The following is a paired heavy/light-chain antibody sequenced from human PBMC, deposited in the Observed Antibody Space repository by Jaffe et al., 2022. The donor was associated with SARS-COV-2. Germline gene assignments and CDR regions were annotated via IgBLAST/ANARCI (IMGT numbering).Heavy chain of an antibody. D-gene: IGHD3-22*01. CDR3: AKSPGRYYDSSAYYPN. CDR2: ISGSAYNT. V-gene: IGHV3-23*04. CDR1: GFTFSSYA. Sequence: EVQLVESGGGLVQPGGSLRLSCAASGFTFSSYAMSWVRQAPGKGLEWVSVISGSAYNTYYADSVKGRFTISRDNSKNTLYMQMNSLRAEDTAVYYCAKSPGRYYDSSAYYPNWGQGTLVTVSS. J-gene: IGHJ4*02.
Light chain of an antibody. CDR1: QSISSY. Sequence: DIQMTQSPSSLSASVGDRVTITCRASQSISSYSNWYQQRPGRAPKLLIYAASSLQSGVPSRFSGSGSGTDFTLTISSLQPEDFATYYCQQSSSTPYTFGQGTKLEIK. J-gene: IGKJ2*01. CDR3: QQSSSTPYT. CDR2: AAS. V-gene: IGKV1-39*01.